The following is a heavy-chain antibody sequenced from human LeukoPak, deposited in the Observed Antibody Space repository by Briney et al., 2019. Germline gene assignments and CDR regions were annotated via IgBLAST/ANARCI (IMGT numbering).Heavy chain of an antibody. V-gene: IGHV4-34*01. Sequence: PSETLSLTCAVYGGSFSGYYWSWIRQPPGKGLEWIGEIYHSGSTNYNPSLKSRVTISVDKSKNQFSLKLSSVTAADTAVYYCARHGNYYGSGSYYWGQGTLVTVSS. CDR2: IYHSGST. CDR3: ARHGNYYGSGSYY. CDR1: GGSFSGYY. D-gene: IGHD3-10*01. J-gene: IGHJ4*02.